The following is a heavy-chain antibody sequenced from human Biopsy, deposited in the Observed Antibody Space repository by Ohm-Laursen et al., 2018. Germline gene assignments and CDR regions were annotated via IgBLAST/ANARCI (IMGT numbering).Heavy chain of an antibody. Sequence: GTLSLTCTVSGGSTSSSYWTWVRQPPGKGLEWIGYISYSGITNYNASLKSRLTISLDTSKNRFSLKLTSVTAADTAVYYCARRLVYRVFDSWAKGTLVTVSS. J-gene: IGHJ4*02. CDR2: ISYSGIT. D-gene: IGHD5/OR15-5a*01. CDR1: GGSTSSSY. CDR3: ARRLVYRVFDS. V-gene: IGHV4-59*08.